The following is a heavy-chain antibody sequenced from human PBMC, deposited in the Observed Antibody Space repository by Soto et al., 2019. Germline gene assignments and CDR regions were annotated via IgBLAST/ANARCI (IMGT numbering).Heavy chain of an antibody. CDR3: ASNVDADDALDV. V-gene: IGHV4-4*07. J-gene: IGHJ3*01. CDR2: IYMTGST. D-gene: IGHD2-15*01. CDR1: GGSINKKY. Sequence: PETLSITCTFSGGSINKKYWSWIGQPAGKGLEWIGRIYMTGSTNYNPSLKSRVTISGDRSKNQFTLNLSSVTAADTAVYYCASNVDADDALDVWGQGTMVTVSS.